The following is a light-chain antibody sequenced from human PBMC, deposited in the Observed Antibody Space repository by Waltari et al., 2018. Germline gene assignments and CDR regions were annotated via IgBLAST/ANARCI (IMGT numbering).Light chain of an antibody. Sequence: QSALTQPASVSGSPGQSITISCTGTSSDAGGYKSVSWYQQHPGKAPQLMIYDVSNRPSGVSNRFSGSKSGNTASLTISGLQAEDEADYYCSSYTSSSTLVFGGGTKVTVL. CDR3: SSYTSSSTLV. CDR2: DVS. J-gene: IGLJ2*01. V-gene: IGLV2-14*03. CDR1: SSDAGGYKS.